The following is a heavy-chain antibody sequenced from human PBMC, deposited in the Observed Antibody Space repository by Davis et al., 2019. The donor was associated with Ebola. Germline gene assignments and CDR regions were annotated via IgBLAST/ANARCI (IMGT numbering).Heavy chain of an antibody. CDR2: ISGSGGIT. Sequence: GGSLRLSCADSVITFSSYAMTWVRQAPGKGLEWVSAISGSGGITYYAGSVKGRFTVSRDNSKKTMYLQMNSLRAEDTAVYYCVKDSSNIWFDIWGQGTLVTVSS. V-gene: IGHV3-23*01. D-gene: IGHD2/OR15-2a*01. CDR1: VITFSSYA. CDR3: VKDSSNIWFDI. J-gene: IGHJ3*02.